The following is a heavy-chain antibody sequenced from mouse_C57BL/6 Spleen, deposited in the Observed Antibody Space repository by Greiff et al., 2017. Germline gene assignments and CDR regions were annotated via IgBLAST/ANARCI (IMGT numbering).Heavy chain of an antibody. J-gene: IGHJ4*01. CDR3: TTQEEDMDY. CDR1: GYTFKDYC. Sequence: VQLQQSGAELVRPGASVKFSCTASGYTFKDYCMHWVKQRPGQGLEWIGWIDPENGDTDYAPKFQGKATITADTSSNTAYLQLSSLTSEDTAVYYCTTQEEDMDYWGQGTSVTVSS. V-gene: IGHV14-4*01. CDR2: IDPENGDT.